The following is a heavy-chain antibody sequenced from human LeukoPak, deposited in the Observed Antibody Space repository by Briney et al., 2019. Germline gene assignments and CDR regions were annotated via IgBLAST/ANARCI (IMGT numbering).Heavy chain of an antibody. CDR1: GFIFSSYS. CDR2: ISSSSSYI. D-gene: IGHD6-19*01. J-gene: IGHJ6*03. CDR3: AREGIAVAGTYYYYMDV. V-gene: IGHV3-21*01. Sequence: GGSLRLSCAASGFIFSSYSMNWVRQAPGKGLEWVSSISSSSSYIYYADSVKGRFTISRDNAKNSLYLQMNSLRAEDTAVYYCAREGIAVAGTYYYYMDVWGKGTTVTVSS.